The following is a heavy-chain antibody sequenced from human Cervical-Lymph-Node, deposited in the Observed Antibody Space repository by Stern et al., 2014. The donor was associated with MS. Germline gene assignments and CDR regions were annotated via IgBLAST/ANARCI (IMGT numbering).Heavy chain of an antibody. V-gene: IGHV3-21*01. D-gene: IGHD6-6*01. CDR3: ARNLYSSSSPDY. Sequence: EVQLVESGGGLVKPGGSLRLSCAASGFTFSSYSMNWVRQAPGKGLEGVSSISSSSSYIYYADSVKGRFTISRDNAKNSLYLQMNSLRAEDTAVYYCARNLYSSSSPDYWGQGTLVTVSS. J-gene: IGHJ4*02. CDR2: ISSSSSYI. CDR1: GFTFSSYS.